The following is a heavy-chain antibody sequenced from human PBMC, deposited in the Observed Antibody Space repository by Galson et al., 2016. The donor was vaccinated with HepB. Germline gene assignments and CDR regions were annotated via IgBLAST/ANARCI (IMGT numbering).Heavy chain of an antibody. Sequence: SLRLSCAASGFTFVNAWMNWLRQAPGKGLEWVGRIKSRIDGGITDYAAPVKGRFTISRDDSKNAVYLQLSDLKTEDTAVYYCTTGLMRVVGSKSDCWGQGTLVTVSS. D-gene: IGHD2-15*01. V-gene: IGHV3-15*07. CDR1: GFTFVNAW. CDR2: IKSRIDGGIT. J-gene: IGHJ4*02. CDR3: TTGLMRVVGSKSDC.